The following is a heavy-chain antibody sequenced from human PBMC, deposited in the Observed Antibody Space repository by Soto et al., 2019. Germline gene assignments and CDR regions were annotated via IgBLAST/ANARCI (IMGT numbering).Heavy chain of an antibody. CDR3: ARVGGYSTNYGMDV. J-gene: IGHJ6*02. Sequence: ASVEVSCKASGYTFTSYGISWVRQAPGQGLEWMGWISAYNGNTNYAQKLQGRVTMTTDTSTSTAYMELRSLRSADPAVYYCARVGGYSTNYGMDVWGQGTRGTVSS. V-gene: IGHV1-18*01. D-gene: IGHD6-13*01. CDR1: GYTFTSYG. CDR2: ISAYNGNT.